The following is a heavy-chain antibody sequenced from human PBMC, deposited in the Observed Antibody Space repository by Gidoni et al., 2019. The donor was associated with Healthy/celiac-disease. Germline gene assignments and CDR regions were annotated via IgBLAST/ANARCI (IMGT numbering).Heavy chain of an antibody. CDR1: GFTFSSYG. J-gene: IGHJ4*02. Sequence: QVQLVESGGGVVQPGRSLRLSCAASGFTFSSYGMHWVRQAPGKGLEWVAVISYDGSNKYYADSVKGRVTISRYNSKNTLYLQMNSLIADDTAVYYCAKAAVHYDILTGHYAYLGQGTLVTVSS. V-gene: IGHV3-30*18. D-gene: IGHD3-9*01. CDR2: ISYDGSNK. CDR3: AKAAVHYDILTGHYAY.